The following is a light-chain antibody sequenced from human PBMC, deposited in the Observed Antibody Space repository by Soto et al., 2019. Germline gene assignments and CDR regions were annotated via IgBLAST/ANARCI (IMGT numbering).Light chain of an antibody. J-gene: IGLJ3*02. CDR2: GKT. V-gene: IGLV1-44*01. CDR3: AAWDDSLNGWV. Sequence: QSVLTQPPSASGSPGQRVTISCSGSSSNIGGETVNWYQQVPGTAPKLLIYGKTQRPSGVPDRFSGSKSGTSVSLAISGLQSEDEADYCCAAWDDSLNGWVFGGATKVTVL. CDR1: SSNIGGET.